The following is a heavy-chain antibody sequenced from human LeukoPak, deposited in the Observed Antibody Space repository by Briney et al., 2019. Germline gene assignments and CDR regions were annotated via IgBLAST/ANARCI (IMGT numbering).Heavy chain of an antibody. D-gene: IGHD6-13*01. V-gene: IGHV3-33*03. Sequence: GGSLRLSCEASGIAVSSYGIRWVRQAPGKGREWVAVIWPDGSNKYYADSVKGRFTISRDNSRNTLWLQMHSLRADDTALYYCASAAGAFDFWGRGTMVTVSS. CDR2: IWPDGSNK. CDR1: GIAVSSYG. J-gene: IGHJ3*01. CDR3: ASAAGAFDF.